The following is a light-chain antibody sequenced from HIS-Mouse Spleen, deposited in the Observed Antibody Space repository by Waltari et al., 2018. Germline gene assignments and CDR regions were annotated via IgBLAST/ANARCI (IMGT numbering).Light chain of an antibody. V-gene: IGLV3-1*01. Sequence: SYELTQPPSVSVSPGQTASITCSGDKLGDKYACWYQQKPGQSPVLVIYQDSKRPSGIPVRFSGSNAGTTATLTISGTQAMDEADYYCQAWDSSYSVFGVGTKLTVL. CDR1: KLGDKY. J-gene: IGLJ2*01. CDR2: QDS. CDR3: QAWDSSYSV.